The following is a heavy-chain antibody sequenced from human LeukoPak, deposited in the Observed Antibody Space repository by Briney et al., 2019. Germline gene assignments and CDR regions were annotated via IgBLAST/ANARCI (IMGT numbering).Heavy chain of an antibody. V-gene: IGHV4-4*02. D-gene: IGHD6-19*01. CDR1: GGSFSSSNW. Sequence: SETLSLTCAVYGGSFSSSNWWSWVRQPPGKGLEWIGEIYHSGSTNYNPSLKGRVTISVDKSKNQFSLKLSSVTAADTAVYYCASRDASGWHSDYWGQGTLVTVSS. CDR2: IYHSGST. J-gene: IGHJ4*02. CDR3: ASRDASGWHSDY.